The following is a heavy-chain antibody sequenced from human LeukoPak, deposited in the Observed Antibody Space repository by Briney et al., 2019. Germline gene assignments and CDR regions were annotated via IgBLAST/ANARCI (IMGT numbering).Heavy chain of an antibody. CDR2: IKEDGSEQ. CDR1: GFTFSNYW. Sequence: GGSLRLSCAASGFTFSNYWMSWVRQAPGKGLEWVANIKEDGSEQHSVDSMKGRSTISRDNARNSLYLQMNRLRVEDTAVYYCARGIVPNSPRYFDSWGQGTLVTVSS. V-gene: IGHV3-7*01. CDR3: ARGIVPNSPRYFDS. J-gene: IGHJ4*02. D-gene: IGHD4-23*01.